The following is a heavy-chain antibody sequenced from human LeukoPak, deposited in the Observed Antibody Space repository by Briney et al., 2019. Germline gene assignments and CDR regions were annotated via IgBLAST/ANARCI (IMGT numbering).Heavy chain of an antibody. Sequence: ASVKVSCKASGYTFTSYGISWVRQAPGQGLEWMGWISAYNGNTNYAQKLQGRVTMTTDTSTSTAYMELRSPRSDDTAVYYCARDLQYYYGSGSYWYFQHWGQGTLVTVSS. V-gene: IGHV1-18*04. D-gene: IGHD3-10*01. CDR3: ARDLQYYYGSGSYWYFQH. CDR2: ISAYNGNT. CDR1: GYTFTSYG. J-gene: IGHJ1*01.